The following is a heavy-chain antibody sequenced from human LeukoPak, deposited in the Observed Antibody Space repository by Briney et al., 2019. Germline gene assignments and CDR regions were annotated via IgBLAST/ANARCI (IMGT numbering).Heavy chain of an antibody. CDR3: ARDHGQFGSNNYFDY. CDR1: GFTFSNCA. J-gene: IGHJ4*02. Sequence: GGSLRLSCAASGFTFSNCAMNWVRQAPGKGLEWVSAISDSASSTYYADSVKGRFTISRDNSKNTLYLQMNSLRAEDTAVYYCARDHGQFGSNNYFDYWGQGTLVTVSS. CDR2: ISDSASST. V-gene: IGHV3-23*01. D-gene: IGHD2/OR15-2a*01.